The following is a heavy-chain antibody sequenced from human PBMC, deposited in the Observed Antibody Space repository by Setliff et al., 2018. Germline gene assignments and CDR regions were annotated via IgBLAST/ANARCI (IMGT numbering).Heavy chain of an antibody. Sequence: GASVKVSCKASGYTFTGYYMHWVRQAHGQGLEWMGWINPNSGGTNYAQKFQGWVTMTRDTSISTAYMELSSLRSEDTAVYYCAKDSSGWPHSLISYFQHWGQGTLVTVSS. CDR3: AKDSSGWPHSLISYFQH. D-gene: IGHD6-19*01. J-gene: IGHJ1*01. CDR1: GYTFTGYY. CDR2: INPNSGGT. V-gene: IGHV1-2*04.